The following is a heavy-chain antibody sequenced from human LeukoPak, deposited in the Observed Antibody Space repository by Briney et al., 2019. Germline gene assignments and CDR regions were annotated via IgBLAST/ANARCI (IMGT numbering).Heavy chain of an antibody. V-gene: IGHV3-15*01. CDR2: IKSKTDGGTT. CDR1: GFTFSNAW. Sequence: GGSLRLSCAASGFTFSNAWMSWVRQAPGKGLEWVGRIKSKTDGGTTDYAAPVKGRFTISRDDSKNTLYLQMSSLKTEDTAVYYCTTDRSVGGDYYFDYWGQGALVTVSS. D-gene: IGHD4-17*01. CDR3: TTDRSVGGDYYFDY. J-gene: IGHJ4*02.